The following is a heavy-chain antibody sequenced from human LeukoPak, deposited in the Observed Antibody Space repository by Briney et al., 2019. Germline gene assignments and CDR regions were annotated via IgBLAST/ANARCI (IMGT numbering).Heavy chain of an antibody. CDR2: IYYSGST. CDR3: ARGGDGYNPGYFQH. D-gene: IGHD5-24*01. J-gene: IGHJ1*01. Sequence: SETLSLTCTVSGGSISSYYWSWIRQPPGKGLEWIGYIYYSGSTNYNPSLKSRVTISVDTSKNQFSLKLSSVTAADTAVYYCARGGDGYNPGYFQHWGQGTLVTVSS. CDR1: GGSISSYY. V-gene: IGHV4-59*01.